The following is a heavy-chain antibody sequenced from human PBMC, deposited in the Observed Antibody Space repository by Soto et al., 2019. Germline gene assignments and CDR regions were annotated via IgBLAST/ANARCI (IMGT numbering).Heavy chain of an antibody. V-gene: IGHV4-31*03. Sequence: NPSETLSLTCTVSGGSISSGGYYWSWIRQHPGKGLEWIGYIYYSGSTYYNPSLKSRVTISVDTSKNQFSLKLRSVTAADTAVYYCARGYSSSWYVWFDPWGQGTLVTVSS. CDR1: GGSISSGGYY. CDR2: IYYSGST. D-gene: IGHD6-13*01. J-gene: IGHJ5*02. CDR3: ARGYSSSWYVWFDP.